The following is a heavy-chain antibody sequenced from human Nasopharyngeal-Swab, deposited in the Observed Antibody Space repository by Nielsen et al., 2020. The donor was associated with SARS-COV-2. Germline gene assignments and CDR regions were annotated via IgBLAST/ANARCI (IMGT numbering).Heavy chain of an antibody. Sequence: SETLSLTCPVSGGSVRTITYFWGWIRQPPGKGLEWIGPVYYSGSTYYNPSLKSRVTISVDTSKNQFSLKLSSVTAADTAVYYCVRSSSWYYFDYWAQGTQVTVSS. CDR3: VRSSSWYYFDY. CDR1: GGSVRTITYF. D-gene: IGHD6-13*01. V-gene: IGHV4-39*01. CDR2: VYYSGST. J-gene: IGHJ4*02.